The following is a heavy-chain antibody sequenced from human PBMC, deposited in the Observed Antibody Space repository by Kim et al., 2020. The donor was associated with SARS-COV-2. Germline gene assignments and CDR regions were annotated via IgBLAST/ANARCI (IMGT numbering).Heavy chain of an antibody. D-gene: IGHD4-17*01. Sequence: ADSVKGRFTISRDNSKNTLYLQMSSLRAEDTAVYYCVKRDYGGNSETWGYWGQGTLVTVSS. J-gene: IGHJ4*02. V-gene: IGHV3-64D*09. CDR3: VKRDYGGNSETWGY.